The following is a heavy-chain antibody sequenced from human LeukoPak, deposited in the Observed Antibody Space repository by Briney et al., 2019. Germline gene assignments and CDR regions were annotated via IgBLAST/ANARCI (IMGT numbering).Heavy chain of an antibody. V-gene: IGHV3-15*01. D-gene: IGHD1-7*01. CDR2: IKSKTDGGTT. J-gene: IGHJ4*02. CDR3: AKLTWNYPDPRDYFDY. CDR1: GFTSSNAW. Sequence: GGSLRLSCAASGFTSSNAWMSWVRQAPGKGLEWVGRIKSKTDGGTTDYAAPVKGRFTISRDDSKNTLYLQMNSLRAEDTAVYYCAKLTWNYPDPRDYFDYWGQGTLVTVSS.